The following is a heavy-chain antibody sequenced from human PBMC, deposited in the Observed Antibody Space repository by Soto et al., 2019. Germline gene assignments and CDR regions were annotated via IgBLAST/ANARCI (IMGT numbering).Heavy chain of an antibody. CDR2: ISYDGSNK. CDR1: GFTFSSYA. Sequence: RLSYSASGFTFSSYAMHWDRQAPGKGLEWVAVISYDGSNKYYAESVKDPFTISRDNSKNTLYLQMDSLRAEDTAVYYCARQSPYYDSSGPFDYWGQGTLVTVS. V-gene: IGHV3-30-3*01. D-gene: IGHD3-22*01. J-gene: IGHJ4*02. CDR3: ARQSPYYDSSGPFDY.